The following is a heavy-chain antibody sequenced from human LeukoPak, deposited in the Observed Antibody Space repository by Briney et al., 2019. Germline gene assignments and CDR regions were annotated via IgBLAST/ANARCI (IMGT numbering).Heavy chain of an antibody. CDR3: AKDLRDGDYVFWYFDS. CDR2: ISCNGGSI. V-gene: IGHV3-9*01. J-gene: IGHJ4*02. D-gene: IGHD4-17*01. Sequence: GRSLRLSCAASGFTFDDYATHWVRQAPGKGLEWVSGISCNGGSIGYADSVKGRFTISRDNAKNSLYLQMNSLRAEDTALYYCAKDLRDGDYVFWYFDSSGQGTLVTVSS. CDR1: GFTFDDYA.